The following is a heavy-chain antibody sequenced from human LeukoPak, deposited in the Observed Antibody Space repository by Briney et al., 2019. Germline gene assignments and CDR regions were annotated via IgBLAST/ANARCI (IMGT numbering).Heavy chain of an antibody. V-gene: IGHV6-1*01. J-gene: IGHJ5*02. Sequence: SQTLSLTCAISGDSVSSNSAAWNWIRQSPSRGLEWLGRTYYRSRWFNDYAVSVKGRVTINPDTSKNQFSLHLNSVTPEDTAVYYCARGGSGWQLNWFDPWGQGTLVTVSS. CDR3: ARGGSGWQLNWFDP. CDR1: GDSVSSNSAA. D-gene: IGHD6-19*01. CDR2: TYYRSRWFN.